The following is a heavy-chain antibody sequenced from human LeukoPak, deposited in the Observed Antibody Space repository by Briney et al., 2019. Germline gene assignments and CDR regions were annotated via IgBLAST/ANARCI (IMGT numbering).Heavy chain of an antibody. Sequence: GGSLRLSCAASGFTFSSYDMHWVRQATGKGLEWVSAIGTAGDTYYPGSVKGRFTISRENAKNSLYLQMNSLRAGDTAVYYCARAGYSSGWYQILDYWGQGTLVTVSP. CDR3: ARAGYSSGWYQILDY. CDR1: GFTFSSYD. V-gene: IGHV3-13*04. CDR2: IGTAGDT. D-gene: IGHD6-19*01. J-gene: IGHJ4*02.